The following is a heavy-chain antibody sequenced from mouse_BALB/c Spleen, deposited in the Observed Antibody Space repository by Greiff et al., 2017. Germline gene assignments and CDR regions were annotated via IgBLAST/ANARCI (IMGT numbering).Heavy chain of an antibody. Sequence: EVHLVESGGGLVKPGGSLKLSCAASGFTFSSYAMSWVRQTPEKRLEWVASISSGGSTYYPDSVKGRFTISRDNARNILYLQMSSLRSEDTAMYYCARGAYGNYIYAMDYWGQGTSVTVSS. D-gene: IGHD2-1*01. CDR1: GFTFSSYA. J-gene: IGHJ4*01. CDR3: ARGAYGNYIYAMDY. V-gene: IGHV5-6-5*01. CDR2: ISSGGST.